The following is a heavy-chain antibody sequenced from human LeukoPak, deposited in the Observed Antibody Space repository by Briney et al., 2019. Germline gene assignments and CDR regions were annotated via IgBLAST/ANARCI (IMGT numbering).Heavy chain of an antibody. D-gene: IGHD3-9*01. CDR1: GGSISSGSYY. CDR3: ARDRSFDDIFDY. Sequence: PSQTLSLTCTVSGGSISSGSYYWSWIRQPAGKGLEWIGRIYTSGSTNYNPSLKSRVTISVDTSKYQFSLKLTSVTAADTAVYYCARDRSFDDIFDYWGQGTLVTVSS. V-gene: IGHV4-61*02. J-gene: IGHJ4*02. CDR2: IYTSGST.